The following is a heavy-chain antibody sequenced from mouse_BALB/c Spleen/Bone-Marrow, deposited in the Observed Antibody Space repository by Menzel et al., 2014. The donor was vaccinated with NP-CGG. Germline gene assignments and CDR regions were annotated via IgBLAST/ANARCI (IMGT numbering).Heavy chain of an antibody. CDR3: ARSGYYGSSYFDY. CDR2: INPYNGDT. CDR1: GYPFTGYF. Sequence: DVQLQESGPELVKPGASVKISCKASGYPFTGYFMNWVMQSHGKGLEWIGRINPYNGDTFYNQKFKGKATLTVDKSSSTAHMELRSLASEDSAVYYCARSGYYGSSYFDYWGQGTTLTVSS. J-gene: IGHJ2*01. D-gene: IGHD1-1*01. V-gene: IGHV1-20*02.